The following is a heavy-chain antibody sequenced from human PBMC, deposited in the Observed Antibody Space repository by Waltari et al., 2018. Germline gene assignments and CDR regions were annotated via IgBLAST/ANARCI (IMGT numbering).Heavy chain of an antibody. Sequence: QVQLVQSGAEVKKPGSSVKFSCKASGGTFSSYTISWVRQAPGQGLEWMGRIIPILGIANYAQKFQGRVTITADKSTSTAYMELSSLRSEDTAVYYCETAYGGNSKYFQHWGQGTLVTVSS. V-gene: IGHV1-69*02. CDR1: GGTFSSYT. J-gene: IGHJ1*01. CDR3: ETAYGGNSKYFQH. D-gene: IGHD2-21*02. CDR2: IIPILGIA.